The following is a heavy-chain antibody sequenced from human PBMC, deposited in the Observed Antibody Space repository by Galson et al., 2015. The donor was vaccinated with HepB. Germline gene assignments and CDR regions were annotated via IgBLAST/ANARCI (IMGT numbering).Heavy chain of an antibody. Sequence: SLRLSCAASGFTFSNAWMNWVRQAPGKGLEWVGRIKSKTDGGTTDYAAPVKGRFTISRNDSKNTLYLQMNSLKTEDTAVYYCYDSSGYYFGFDYWGQGTLVTVSS. CDR3: YDSSGYYFGFDY. CDR1: GFTFSNAW. V-gene: IGHV3-15*07. CDR2: IKSKTDGGTT. D-gene: IGHD3-22*01. J-gene: IGHJ4*02.